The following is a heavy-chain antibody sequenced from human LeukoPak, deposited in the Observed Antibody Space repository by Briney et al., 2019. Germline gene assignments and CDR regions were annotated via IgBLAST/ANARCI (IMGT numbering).Heavy chain of an antibody. D-gene: IGHD3-3*01. J-gene: IGHJ5*02. Sequence: ASVKVSCKASGYTFTGYYMHWVRQAPGQGLEWMGWINPNSGGTNYAQKCQGRVTMTRDTSISTAYLELSRLRSDDTAVYYCARDPFSYDFWSGYPSWGQGTLVTVSS. CDR1: GYTFTGYY. CDR2: INPNSGGT. V-gene: IGHV1-2*02. CDR3: ARDPFSYDFWSGYPS.